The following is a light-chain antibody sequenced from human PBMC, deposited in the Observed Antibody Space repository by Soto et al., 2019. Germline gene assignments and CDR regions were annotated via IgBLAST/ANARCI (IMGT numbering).Light chain of an antibody. Sequence: QSALTQPASVSESPGQSITISCTGTSNDIGGYNYVSWYQHHPGKAPKLMIYEVSNRPSGVSHRFSGSKSGNTASLTISGLQAEDEADSYCSSYTGSSTVVFGGGTKLTVL. J-gene: IGLJ2*01. CDR1: SNDIGGYNY. CDR3: SSYTGSSTVV. V-gene: IGLV2-14*01. CDR2: EVS.